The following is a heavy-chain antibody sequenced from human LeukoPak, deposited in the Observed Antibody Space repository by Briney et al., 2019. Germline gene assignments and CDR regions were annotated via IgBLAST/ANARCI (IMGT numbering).Heavy chain of an antibody. CDR3: ARQRETGHPTTLDY. J-gene: IGHJ4*01. V-gene: IGHV4-39*01. D-gene: IGHD1-7*01. Sequence: PSETLSLTCTVSGGSISSSSYYWGWIRQPPGMGLEWIGSIHYSGSTYYNPSLKSRVTISVDTSKNQFSLKLSSVTAADTAVYYCARQRETGHPTTLDYWGHGTLVTVSS. CDR1: GGSISSSSYY. CDR2: IHYSGST.